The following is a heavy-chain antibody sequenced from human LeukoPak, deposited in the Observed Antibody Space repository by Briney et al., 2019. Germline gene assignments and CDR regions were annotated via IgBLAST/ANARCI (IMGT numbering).Heavy chain of an antibody. CDR3: ARDLIVGAILYPEDDY. D-gene: IGHD1-26*01. V-gene: IGHV1-2*02. CDR1: GYTFTSYD. Sequence: ASVKVSCKASGYTFTSYDINWVRQATGQGREWMGWMNPNSGGTNYAQKFQGRVTMTRDTSISTAYMELSRLRSDDTAVYYCARDLIVGAILYPEDDYRGQGTLVTVSS. J-gene: IGHJ4*02. CDR2: MNPNSGGT.